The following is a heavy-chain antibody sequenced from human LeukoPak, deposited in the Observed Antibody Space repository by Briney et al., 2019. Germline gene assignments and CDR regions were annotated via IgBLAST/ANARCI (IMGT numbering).Heavy chain of an antibody. V-gene: IGHV1-24*01. J-gene: IGHJ4*02. CDR1: GYILTELS. CDR2: FYPEDGET. Sequence: ASVTVSCKVSGYILTELSMHWVRQAPGKGLEWMGGFYPEDGETIYAQKFQGRVTMTEDTSTDTAYMELSSLRSEDTAVYYCATKVLRSGYTYGFGNYWGQGTLVTVSS. CDR3: ATKVLRSGYTYGFGNY. D-gene: IGHD5-18*01.